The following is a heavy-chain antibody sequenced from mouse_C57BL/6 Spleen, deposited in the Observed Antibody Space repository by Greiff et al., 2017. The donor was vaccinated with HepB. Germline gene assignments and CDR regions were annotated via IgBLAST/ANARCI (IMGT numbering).Heavy chain of an antibody. CDR2: IDPSDSYT. D-gene: IGHD2-4*01. CDR3: ARGRLNYYAMDY. CDR1: GYTFTSYW. Sequence: QVQLQQSGAELVMPGASVKLSCKASGYTFTSYWMHWVKQRPGQGLEWIGEIDPSDSYTNYNQKFKGKSTLTVDKSSSTAYMQLSSLTSEDSAVYYCARGRLNYYAMDYWGQGTSVTVSS. V-gene: IGHV1-69*01. J-gene: IGHJ4*01.